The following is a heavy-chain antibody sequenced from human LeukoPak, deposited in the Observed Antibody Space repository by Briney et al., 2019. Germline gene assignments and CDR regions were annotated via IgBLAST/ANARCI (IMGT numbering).Heavy chain of an antibody. CDR3: ARDRAGSCSSTSCYRKGMDV. Sequence: SETLSLTCTVSGGSISSHYWSWIRQPPGKGLEWIGYIYYSGSTNYNPSLKSRVTISVDTSKNQSSLKLSSVTAADTAVYYCARDRAGSCSSTSCYRKGMDVWGKGTTVTVSS. J-gene: IGHJ6*04. CDR1: GGSISSHY. CDR2: IYYSGST. V-gene: IGHV4-59*11. D-gene: IGHD2-2*02.